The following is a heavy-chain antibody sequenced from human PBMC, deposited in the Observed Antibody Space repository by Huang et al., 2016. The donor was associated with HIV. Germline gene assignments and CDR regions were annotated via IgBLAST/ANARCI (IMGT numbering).Heavy chain of an antibody. V-gene: IGHV3-7*03. CDR2: IRQDESEK. D-gene: IGHD1-7*01. Sequence: VESGGRLVQPGGSIRLSGGGSTFRFGAYWMSWVRQPPGKGLEGVAKIRQDESEKYYVDSVKGRFNISRDNAKKVVFLEMNNVRVEDTATYFCATKTAGMDIWGQGTTVTVS. CDR3: ATKTAGMDI. J-gene: IGHJ6*02. CDR1: TFRFGAYW.